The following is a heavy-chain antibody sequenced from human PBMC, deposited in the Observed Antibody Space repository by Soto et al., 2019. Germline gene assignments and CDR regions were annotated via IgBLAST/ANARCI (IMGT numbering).Heavy chain of an antibody. Sequence: GASVKVSCKASGYTFTGYAMHWVRQAPGQRLEWMGWINAGNGNTKYSQKFQGRVTITRDTSASTAYMELSSLRSEDTAVYYCASSITIFGVVIIRTYYYGMDVWGQGTTVTVSS. CDR1: GYTFTGYA. J-gene: IGHJ6*02. CDR3: ASSITIFGVVIIRTYYYGMDV. D-gene: IGHD3-3*01. CDR2: INAGNGNT. V-gene: IGHV1-3*01.